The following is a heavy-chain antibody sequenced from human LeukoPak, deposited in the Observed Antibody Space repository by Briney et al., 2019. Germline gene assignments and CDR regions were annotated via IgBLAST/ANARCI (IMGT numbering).Heavy chain of an antibody. Sequence: TSETLSLTCTVSGGSNSSYYWSWIRQPPGKGLEWIGYIYYSGSTNYNPSLKSRVTISVDTSKNQFSLKLSSVTAADTAVYYCAAGIAAAGRIDYWGQGTLVTVSS. CDR2: IYYSGST. CDR1: GGSNSSYY. CDR3: AAGIAAAGRIDY. D-gene: IGHD6-13*01. J-gene: IGHJ4*02. V-gene: IGHV4-59*08.